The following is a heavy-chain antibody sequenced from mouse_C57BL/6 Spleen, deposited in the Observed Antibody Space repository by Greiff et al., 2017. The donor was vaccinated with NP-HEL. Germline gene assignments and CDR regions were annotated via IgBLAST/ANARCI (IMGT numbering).Heavy chain of an antibody. CDR1: GYAFSSSW. CDR3: ARLAQAFYYAMDY. J-gene: IGHJ4*01. V-gene: IGHV1-82*01. D-gene: IGHD3-2*02. Sequence: VQVVESGPELVKPGASVKISCKASGYAFSSSWMNWVKQRPGKGLEWIGRIYPGDGDTNYNGKFKGKATLTADKSSSTAYMQLSSLTSEDSAVYFCARLAQAFYYAMDYWGQGTSVTVSS. CDR2: IYPGDGDT.